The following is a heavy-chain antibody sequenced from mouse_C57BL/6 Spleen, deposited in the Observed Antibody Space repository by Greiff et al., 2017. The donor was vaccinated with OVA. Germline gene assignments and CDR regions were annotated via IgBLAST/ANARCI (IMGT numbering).Heavy chain of an antibody. J-gene: IGHJ4*01. V-gene: IGHV3-6*01. Sequence: EVKLQESGPGLVKPSQSLSLTCSVTGYSITSGYYWNWIRQFPGNKLEWMGYISYDGSNNYNPSLKNRISITRDTSKNQFFLKLNSVTTEDTATYYCAREAQAYYDHEESAMDYWGQGTSVTVSS. CDR2: ISYDGSN. D-gene: IGHD2-4*01. CDR3: AREAQAYYDHEESAMDY. CDR1: GYSITSGYY.